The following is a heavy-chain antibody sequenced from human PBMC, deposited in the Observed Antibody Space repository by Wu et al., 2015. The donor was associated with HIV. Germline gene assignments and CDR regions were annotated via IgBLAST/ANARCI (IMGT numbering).Heavy chain of an antibody. V-gene: IGHV4-59*08. Sequence: QVQLQESGPGLVKPSETLSLTCTVSGGSISSYYWSWIRQPPGKGLEWIGYIYYSGSTNYNPSLKSRVTISVDTSKNQFSLKLSSVTAADTAVYYCARGHAEILLNIWGQGTMVTVSS. CDR1: GGSISSYY. D-gene: IGHD3-10*01. CDR3: ARGHAEILLNI. CDR2: IYYSGST. J-gene: IGHJ3*02.